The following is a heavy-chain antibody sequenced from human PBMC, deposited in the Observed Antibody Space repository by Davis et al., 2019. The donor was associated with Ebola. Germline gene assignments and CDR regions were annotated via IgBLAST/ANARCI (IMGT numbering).Heavy chain of an antibody. J-gene: IGHJ3*02. CDR1: GFTFSSYE. Sequence: GESLKISCAASGFTFSSYEMNWVRQAPGKGLEWVSYISSSGSTIYYADSVKGRFTISRDNAKNSLYLQMNSLRAEDTAVYYCAKVDCSGGSCYAFDIWGQGTMVTVSS. CDR3: AKVDCSGGSCYAFDI. V-gene: IGHV3-48*03. CDR2: ISSSGSTI. D-gene: IGHD2-15*01.